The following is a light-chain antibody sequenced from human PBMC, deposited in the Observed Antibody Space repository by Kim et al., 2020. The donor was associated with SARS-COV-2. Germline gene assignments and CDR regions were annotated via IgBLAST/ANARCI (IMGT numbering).Light chain of an antibody. CDR3: AAWADSLNGWV. J-gene: IGLJ3*02. CDR2: NAN. CDR1: YPISAPNS. Sequence: PISCSATYPISAPNSAIWSLHLPGTSPKVLLSNANTRPSGVPDRVSGSQSGTSASLAISGLQSEDEADYYCAAWADSLNGWVFGGGTQLTVL. V-gene: IGLV1-44*01.